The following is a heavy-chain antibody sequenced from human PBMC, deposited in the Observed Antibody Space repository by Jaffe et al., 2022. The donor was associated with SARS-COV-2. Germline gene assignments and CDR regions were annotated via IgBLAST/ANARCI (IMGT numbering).Heavy chain of an antibody. D-gene: IGHD5-12*01. Sequence: QVQLVESGGGLVKPGGSLRLSCAASGFTFSDYYMSWIRQAPGKGLEWVSYISSSGSTIYYADSVKGRFTISRDNAKNSLYLQMNSLRAEDTAVYYCARDIVATIERIMHYYYGMDVWGQGTTVTVSS. CDR2: ISSSGSTI. CDR1: GFTFSDYY. V-gene: IGHV3-11*01. CDR3: ARDIVATIERIMHYYYGMDV. J-gene: IGHJ6*02.